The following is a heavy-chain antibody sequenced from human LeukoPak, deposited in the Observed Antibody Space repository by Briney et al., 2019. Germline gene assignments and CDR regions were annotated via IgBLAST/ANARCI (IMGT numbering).Heavy chain of an antibody. V-gene: IGHV3-21*01. CDR1: GFTFSSYS. CDR3: ARGGGYSGYGLPDAFDI. Sequence: GGSLRLSCAASGFTFSSYSMNWVRQAPGRGLEWVSSISSSSSYIYYADSVKGRFTISRDNAKNSLYLQMNGLRAEDTAVYYCARGGGYSGYGLPDAFDIWGQGTMVTVSS. CDR2: ISSSSSYI. D-gene: IGHD5-12*01. J-gene: IGHJ3*02.